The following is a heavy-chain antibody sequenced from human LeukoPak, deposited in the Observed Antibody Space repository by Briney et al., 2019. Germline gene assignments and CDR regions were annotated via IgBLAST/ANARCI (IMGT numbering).Heavy chain of an antibody. J-gene: IGHJ4*02. Sequence: GGSLRLSCAASGFTFSSYGMHWVRQAPGKGLEWVAFIRYDGSNKYNADSVKGRFTISRDKSKNTLYLQMNSLRVEDTAVYYCAKESQRGYSYGHIRDYFDSWGQGTLVTVSS. D-gene: IGHD5-18*01. CDR1: GFTFSSYG. CDR2: IRYDGSNK. V-gene: IGHV3-30*02. CDR3: AKESQRGYSYGHIRDYFDS.